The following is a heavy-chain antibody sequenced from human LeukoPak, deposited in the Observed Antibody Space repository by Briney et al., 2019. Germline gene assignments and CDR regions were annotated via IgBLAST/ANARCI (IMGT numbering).Heavy chain of an antibody. CDR1: GFTFSSYG. J-gene: IGHJ4*02. CDR2: IRHDGSNK. V-gene: IGHV3-30*02. CDR3: AKDRSTHFDY. Sequence: PGGSLRLSCAASGFTFSSYGMYWVRQAPGKGLEWVAFIRHDGSNKYYVESVKGRLTISRDNSKNSPYLQMNSLRAEDAAVYYCAKDRSTHFDYWGQGTLVTVSS. D-gene: IGHD2-2*01.